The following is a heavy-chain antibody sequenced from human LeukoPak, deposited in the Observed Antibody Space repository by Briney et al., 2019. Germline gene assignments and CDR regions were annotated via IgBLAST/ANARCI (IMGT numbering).Heavy chain of an antibody. Sequence: GGSLRLSCAASGFTFSSYDMHWVRQATGKGLEWVSAIGSAGDTYYPDSVKGRFTISRENARNSFYLQMNSLRAGDMAVYYCAKDLRGNRDYWGQGTLVTVSS. CDR3: AKDLRGNRDY. CDR1: GFTFSSYD. J-gene: IGHJ4*02. D-gene: IGHD4-23*01. CDR2: IGSAGDT. V-gene: IGHV3-13*04.